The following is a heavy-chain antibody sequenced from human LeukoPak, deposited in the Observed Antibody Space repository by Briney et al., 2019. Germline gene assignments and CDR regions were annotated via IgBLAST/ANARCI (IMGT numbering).Heavy chain of an antibody. CDR3: ARMYYYGSGSYYNLDY. D-gene: IGHD3-10*01. CDR2: IKQDGSEK. J-gene: IGHJ4*02. CDR1: GFTFSSSW. Sequence: GGSLRLSCVASGFTFSSSWMAWVRQAPGKGLEGVANIKQDGSEKYYVDSVKGRFTISRDHAKNSLYLQMNSLRVEDTAVYYCARMYYYGSGSYYNLDYWGQGTLVTVSS. V-gene: IGHV3-7*01.